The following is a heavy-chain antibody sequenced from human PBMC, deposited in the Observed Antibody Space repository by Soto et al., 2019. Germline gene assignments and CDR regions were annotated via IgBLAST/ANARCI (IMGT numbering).Heavy chain of an antibody. Sequence: ASVKVSCKASGGTFSSYAISWVRQAPGQGLEWMGGIIPIFGTANYAQKFQGRVTITADESTSTAYMELSSLRSEDTALYYCALSVIVGATEVDYWGQGTLVTVSS. V-gene: IGHV1-69*13. CDR1: GGTFSSYA. J-gene: IGHJ4*02. D-gene: IGHD1-26*01. CDR3: ALSVIVGATEVDY. CDR2: IIPIFGTA.